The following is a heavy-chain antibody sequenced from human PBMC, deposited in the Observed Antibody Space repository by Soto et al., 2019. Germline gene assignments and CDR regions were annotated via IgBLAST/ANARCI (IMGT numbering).Heavy chain of an antibody. CDR2: IYHSGRT. J-gene: IGHJ5*02. CDR1: CDSNTITNW. V-gene: IGHV4-4*02. Sequence: TLSLTFALHCDSNTITNWWSPVGENPGKGLEWIGEIYHSGRTNYNPSVKSRVTILVDKSKNQFSLKLSSVTAADTAVFYCARAPGLAVPRITMVRGGDKNWFDPWGQG. CDR3: ARAPGLAVPRITMVRGGDKNWFDP. D-gene: IGHD3-10*01.